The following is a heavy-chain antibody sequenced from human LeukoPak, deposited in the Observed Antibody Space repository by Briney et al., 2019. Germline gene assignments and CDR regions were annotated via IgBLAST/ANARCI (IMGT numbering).Heavy chain of an antibody. CDR3: ARGFRSRGIYYYYGMDV. CDR1: GFTFSSYA. D-gene: IGHD3-10*01. J-gene: IGHJ6*02. Sequence: GGSLRLSCAASGFTFSSYAMHWVRQAPGKGLEWVAVISYDGSNKYYADSVKGRFTISRDNSKNTLYLQMNSLRAEDTAVYYCARGFRSRGIYYYYGMDVWGQGTTVTVSS. CDR2: ISYDGSNK. V-gene: IGHV3-30-3*01.